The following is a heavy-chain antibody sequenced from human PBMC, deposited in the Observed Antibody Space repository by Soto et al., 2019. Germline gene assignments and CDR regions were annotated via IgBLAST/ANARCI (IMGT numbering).Heavy chain of an antibody. CDR1: W. CDR3: ARVDPNWFDP. CDR2: IYHSGST. V-gene: IGHV4-4*02. J-gene: IGHJ5*02. Sequence: WWSWVRQPPGKGLEWIGEIYHSGSTNYNPSLKSRVTISVDKSKNQFTLKLSSVTAADTAVYYCARVDPNWFDPWGQGTLVTVSS.